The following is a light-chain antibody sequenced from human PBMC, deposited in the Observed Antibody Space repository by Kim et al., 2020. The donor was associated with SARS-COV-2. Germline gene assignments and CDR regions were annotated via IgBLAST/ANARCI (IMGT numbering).Light chain of an antibody. CDR2: GAS. V-gene: IGKV3-15*01. CDR1: QSISNN. Sequence: SPGERATLSVRASQSISNNFAWFQHKPGQAPRLLIDGASTRATDIPARFNGSGSGTEFTLTISSLQSEDFEVYCCQQYNNWPPYSFGQGTKLEI. J-gene: IGKJ2*01. CDR3: QQYNNWPPYS.